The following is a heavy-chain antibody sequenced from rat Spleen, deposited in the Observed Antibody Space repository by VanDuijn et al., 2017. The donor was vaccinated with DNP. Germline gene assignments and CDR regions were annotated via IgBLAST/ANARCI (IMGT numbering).Heavy chain of an antibody. V-gene: IGHV5-20*01. CDR1: GFTFSDYY. CDR3: ARGSTSIYWYFDF. J-gene: IGHJ1*01. Sequence: EVQLVESGGGLVQPGRSLKLSCVASGFTFSDYYMAWVRQAPTKGLEWVASISYDGGSRTYYPDSMKGRFTISRDDAKSSLYLQMNSLKSEDTATYYCARGSTSIYWYFDFWGPGTMVTVSS. CDR2: ISYDGGSRT. D-gene: IGHD3-1*01.